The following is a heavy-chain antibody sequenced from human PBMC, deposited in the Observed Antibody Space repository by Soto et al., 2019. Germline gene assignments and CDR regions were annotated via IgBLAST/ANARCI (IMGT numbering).Heavy chain of an antibody. CDR3: ARAAGIMTRGVHGMDV. J-gene: IGHJ6*02. Sequence: EVQLVESGGGLVQPGGSLRLSCAASGFAFSSYEMNWVRQSPGKGLEWLSYISSTASTIHYADSVKGRFTISRDNANNSVYLQMNSLSADDSAVYYCARAAGIMTRGVHGMDVWGQGTTVTVSS. CDR1: GFAFSSYE. CDR2: ISSTASTI. V-gene: IGHV3-48*03. D-gene: IGHD3-10*01.